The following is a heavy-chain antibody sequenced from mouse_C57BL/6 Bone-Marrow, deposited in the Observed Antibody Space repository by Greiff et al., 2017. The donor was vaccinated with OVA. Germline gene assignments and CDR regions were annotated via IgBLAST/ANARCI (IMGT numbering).Heavy chain of an antibody. Sequence: QVQLQQSGAELVRPGTSVKMSCKASGYTFTNYWIGWAKQRPGHGLAWIGDIYPGGGYTNYNEKFKGKATLTADKSSSTAYMQFSSLTSEDSAIYYCAREGEGDWYFDVWGTGTTVTVSS. CDR2: IYPGGGYT. CDR3: AREGEGDWYFDV. J-gene: IGHJ1*03. V-gene: IGHV1-63*01. CDR1: GYTFTNYW.